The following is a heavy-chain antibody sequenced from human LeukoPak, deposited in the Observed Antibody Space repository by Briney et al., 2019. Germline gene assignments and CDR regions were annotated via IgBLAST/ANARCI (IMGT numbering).Heavy chain of an antibody. J-gene: IGHJ4*02. V-gene: IGHV4-31*03. CDR1: GDSITSGGYY. CDR2: IYYSVST. CDR3: AGTSYGSGSFDY. Sequence: SETLSLTCTVPGDSITSGGYYWSCIRQHQGEGLEWIGYIYYSVSTYYNPSHKSRVTISVDTSKNQFSLKLSSVTAADTAVYYCAGTSYGSGSFDYWGQGTLVTVSS. D-gene: IGHD3-10*01.